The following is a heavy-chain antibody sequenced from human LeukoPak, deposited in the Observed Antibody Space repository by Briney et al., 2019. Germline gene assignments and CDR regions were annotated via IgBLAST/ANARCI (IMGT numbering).Heavy chain of an antibody. D-gene: IGHD3-3*01. J-gene: IGHJ4*02. CDR3: ARVTGSGYYFFDY. CDR2: IIPIFGTA. Sequence: SVKVSCKASGGTFSSYAISWVRQAPGQGLEWMGGIIPIFGTANYAQKFQGGVTITTDESTSTAYMELSSLRSEDTAVYYCARVTGSGYYFFDYWGQGTLVTVSS. V-gene: IGHV1-69*05. CDR1: GGTFSSYA.